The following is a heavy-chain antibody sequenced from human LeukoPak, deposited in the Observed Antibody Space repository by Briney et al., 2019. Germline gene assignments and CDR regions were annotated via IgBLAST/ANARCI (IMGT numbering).Heavy chain of an antibody. CDR3: ARGLAGTGELDY. CDR2: IYYSGST. J-gene: IGHJ4*02. CDR1: GGSISSTIYY. Sequence: SETLSLTCTVSGGSISSTIYYWGCIRQPPGKGLEWIGTIYYSGSTYYNPSLKSRVTISVDTSKNQFSLKLNSVTPEDTAVYYCARGLAGTGELDYWGQGTLVTVSS. D-gene: IGHD1-7*01. V-gene: IGHV4-39*07.